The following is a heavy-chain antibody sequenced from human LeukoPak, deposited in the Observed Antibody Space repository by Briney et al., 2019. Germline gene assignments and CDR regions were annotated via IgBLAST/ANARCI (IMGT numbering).Heavy chain of an antibody. CDR2: IYYSGST. V-gene: IGHV4-59*08. CDR3: ACTMVRGVISGGWFDP. J-gene: IGHJ5*02. D-gene: IGHD3-10*01. Sequence: SETLSLTCTVSGGSISSCYWSWIRQPPGKGLEWIGYIYYSGSTNYNPSLKSRVTISVDTSKNQFSPKLSSVTAADTAVYYCACTMVRGVISGGWFDPWGQGTLVTVSS. CDR1: GGSISSCY.